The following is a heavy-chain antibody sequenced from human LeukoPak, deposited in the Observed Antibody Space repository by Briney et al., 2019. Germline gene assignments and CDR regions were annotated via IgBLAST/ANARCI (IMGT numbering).Heavy chain of an antibody. V-gene: IGHV1-2*02. Sequence: ASVKVSCKASGSTFTGYYMHWVRHAPGQGLEWMGGINPNSSGTNYAQKFQVRVTMTRDTSKSTAYMEQSRLRSGDKAVYYCARDGLLWFGELLNYYMDVWGKGTTVTVSS. J-gene: IGHJ6*03. D-gene: IGHD3-10*01. CDR1: GSTFTGYY. CDR2: INPNSSGT. CDR3: ARDGLLWFGELLNYYMDV.